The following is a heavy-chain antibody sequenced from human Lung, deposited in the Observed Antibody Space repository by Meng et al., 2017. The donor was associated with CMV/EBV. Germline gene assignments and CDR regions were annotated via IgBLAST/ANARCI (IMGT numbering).Heavy chain of an antibody. V-gene: IGHV3-49*04. D-gene: IGHD3-3*01. CDR3: SRGGFLKWLALTFDS. CDR2: IRNKDYDGTT. CDR1: GFSFGDYT. J-gene: IGHJ4*02. Sequence: SCTTSGFSFGDYTMSWVRQAPGKGLEWVGLIRNKDYDGTTEYAASVKDRFTISRNDPKSIAYQQMGSLRIEDTAVYYCSRGGFLKWLALTFDSWGQGTXVTGAS.